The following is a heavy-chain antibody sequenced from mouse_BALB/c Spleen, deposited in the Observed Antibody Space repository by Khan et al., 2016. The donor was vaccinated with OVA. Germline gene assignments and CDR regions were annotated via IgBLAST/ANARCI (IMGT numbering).Heavy chain of an antibody. D-gene: IGHD2-14*01. V-gene: IGHV3-8*02. Sequence: EVQLQESGPSLVKPSQTLSLTCSVTGDSITSGYWSWFRKFPGNKLEYMGYMIYSGNTYYNPSLKSRISITRHTSKNQYYLQLNSVTTEDTTTYYCARSTYRYAFAYWGQGTLVTVSA. CDR2: MIYSGNT. CDR1: GDSITSGY. J-gene: IGHJ3*01. CDR3: ARSTYRYAFAY.